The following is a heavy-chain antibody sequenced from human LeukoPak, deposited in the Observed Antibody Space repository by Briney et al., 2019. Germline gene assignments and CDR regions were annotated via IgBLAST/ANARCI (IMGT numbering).Heavy chain of an antibody. D-gene: IGHD2-2*01. V-gene: IGHV4-59*11. CDR3: ARSPCSTTSCYLPFDY. J-gene: IGHJ4*02. CDR1: GGSINNHY. CDR2: IYYSGST. Sequence: SETLSLTCTVSGGSINNHYWSWIRQPPGKGLEWIAYIYYSGSTNYNPSLKSRVTISVDTSKSQFSLKLTSVTAADTAVYYCARSPCSTTSCYLPFDYWAREPWSPSPQ.